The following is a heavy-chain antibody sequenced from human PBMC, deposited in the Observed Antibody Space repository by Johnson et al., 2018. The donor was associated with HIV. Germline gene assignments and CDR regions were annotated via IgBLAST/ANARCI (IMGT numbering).Heavy chain of an antibody. CDR3: ARAPPGWELPDI. V-gene: IGHV3-9*01. CDR2: ISWNSGSI. J-gene: IGHJ3*02. Sequence: VQLVESGGGLVQPGRSLRLSCAASGFTFDDYAMHWVRQAPGKGLEWVSGISWNSGSIGYADSVKGRFTISRDNAKNSLYLQMNSLRAEDTALYYCARAPPGWELPDIWGQGTMVTVSS. D-gene: IGHD1-26*01. CDR1: GFTFDDYA.